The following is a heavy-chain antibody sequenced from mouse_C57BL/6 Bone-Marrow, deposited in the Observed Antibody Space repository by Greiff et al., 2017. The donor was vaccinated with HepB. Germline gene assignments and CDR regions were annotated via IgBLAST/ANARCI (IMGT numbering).Heavy chain of an antibody. CDR1: GFTFSDYG. CDR2: ISSGSSTI. D-gene: IGHD3-2*02. Sequence: EVHLVESGGGLVKPGGSLKLSCAASGFTFSDYGMHWVRQAPEKGLEWVAYISSGSSTIYYADTVKGRFTISRDNAKNTLFLQMTSLRSEDTAMYYCARGGSSGYLYYFDYWGQGTTLTVSS. J-gene: IGHJ2*01. V-gene: IGHV5-17*01. CDR3: ARGGSSGYLYYFDY.